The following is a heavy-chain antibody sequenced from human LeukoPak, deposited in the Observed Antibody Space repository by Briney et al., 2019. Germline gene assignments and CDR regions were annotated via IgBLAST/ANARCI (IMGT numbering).Heavy chain of an antibody. Sequence: GGSLRLSCTASGFAFSNYWMAWVRQAPGKGLEGVANMNGDGRERNYVDSVMGRFIISRDNAQDSLYLQMHSLRAEDTAVYYCARDRGYSNFDFWGQGSLLTVSS. CDR3: ARDRGYSNFDF. J-gene: IGHJ4*02. CDR2: MNGDGRER. CDR1: GFAFSNYW. D-gene: IGHD4-11*01. V-gene: IGHV3-7*01.